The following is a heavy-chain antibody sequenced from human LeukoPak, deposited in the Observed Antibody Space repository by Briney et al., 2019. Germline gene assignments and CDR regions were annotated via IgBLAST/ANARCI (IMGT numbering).Heavy chain of an antibody. CDR3: ARLPYGDYFDY. D-gene: IGHD4-17*01. CDR1: GGSISSYY. V-gene: IGHV4-59*08. Sequence: SETLSLTCTVSGGSISSYYWSWIRQPPGKGLEWIGYIYYSGSTNSNPSLKSRVTISVDTSKNQFSLKLSSVTAADTAVYYCARLPYGDYFDYWGQGTLVTVSS. J-gene: IGHJ4*02. CDR2: IYYSGST.